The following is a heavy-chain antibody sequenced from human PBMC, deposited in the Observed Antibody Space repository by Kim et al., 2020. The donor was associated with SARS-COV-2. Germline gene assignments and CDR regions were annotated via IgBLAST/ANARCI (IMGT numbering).Heavy chain of an antibody. J-gene: IGHJ5*02. D-gene: IGHD6-19*01. CDR3: ARDQVGYTSGWYDH. Sequence: YNPSLKRRVNISVDKAKNQFSLRLSSVTAADTALYYCARDQVGYTSGWYDHWGQGTLVTVSS. V-gene: IGHV4-59*01.